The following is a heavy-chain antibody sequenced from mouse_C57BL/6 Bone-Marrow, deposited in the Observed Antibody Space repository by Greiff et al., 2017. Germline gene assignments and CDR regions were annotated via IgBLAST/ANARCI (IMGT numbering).Heavy chain of an antibody. Sequence: QVQLQQPGAELVRPGTSVKLSCKASGYTFTSYWMHWVKQRPGQGLEWIGVIDPSDSYTNYNQKFKGKATLTVDTSSSTAYMQLSSLTSEDSAVYYCALYDYDIYWGQGTTLTVSS. CDR3: ALYDYDIY. CDR2: IDPSDSYT. J-gene: IGHJ2*01. D-gene: IGHD2-4*01. CDR1: GYTFTSYW. V-gene: IGHV1-59*01.